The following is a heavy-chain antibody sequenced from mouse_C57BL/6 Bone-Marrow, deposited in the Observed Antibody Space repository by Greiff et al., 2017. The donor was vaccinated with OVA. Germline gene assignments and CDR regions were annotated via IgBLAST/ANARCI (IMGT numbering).Heavy chain of an antibody. CDR2: IYPRDGST. V-gene: IGHV1-78*01. D-gene: IGHD2-3*01. CDR1: GYTFTDHT. CDR3: ARFSDGYYTLYYFDY. J-gene: IGHJ2*01. Sequence: QVQLQQSDAELVKPGASVKISCKVSGYTFTDHTIHWMKQRPEQGLEWIGYIYPRDGSTTYNEKFKGKATLTADKSSSTAYMPLNSLTSEDSAVYFCARFSDGYYTLYYFDYWGQGTTLTVSS.